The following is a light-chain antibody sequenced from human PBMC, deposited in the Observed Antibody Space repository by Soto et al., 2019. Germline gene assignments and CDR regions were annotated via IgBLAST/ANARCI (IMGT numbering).Light chain of an antibody. CDR3: TSHTISDGLWL. Sequence: QSALTQPASVSGSPGQSITISCTGASSDVGGYDYVSWYQHHPGKAPKLIIYEVTNRPSWVSNRFSGSKSANTASLTISGLQAEDEADYYCTSHTISDGLWLFGGGTKLTVL. CDR1: SSDVGGYDY. V-gene: IGLV2-14*01. J-gene: IGLJ3*02. CDR2: EVT.